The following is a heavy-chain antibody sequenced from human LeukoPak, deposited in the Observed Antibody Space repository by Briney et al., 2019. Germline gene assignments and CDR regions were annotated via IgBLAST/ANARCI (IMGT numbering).Heavy chain of an antibody. V-gene: IGHV4-38-2*02. CDR2: MYHRGST. CDR1: GYSINSGYY. D-gene: IGHD5-12*01. J-gene: IGHJ6*02. CDR3: ARDEGGRYSGYDREEYYSYSGMDV. Sequence: KTSETLSLTCTVSGYSINSGYYWGWIRQPPGKGLEWIGSMYHRGSTYYNPSLKSRVTISVDTSKNQFSLRLSSVTAADTAVYYCARDEGGRYSGYDREEYYSYSGMDVWGQGTTVTVSS.